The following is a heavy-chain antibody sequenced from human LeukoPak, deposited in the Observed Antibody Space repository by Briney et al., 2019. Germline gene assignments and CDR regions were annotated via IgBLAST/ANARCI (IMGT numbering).Heavy chain of an antibody. CDR2: VNHSGST. V-gene: IGHV4-34*01. CDR1: GGSFSDYY. CDR3: ARGSITMIAFDY. J-gene: IGHJ4*02. D-gene: IGHD3-22*01. Sequence: SETLSLTCAVYGGSFSDYYWSWIRQPPGKGLEWIGEVNHSGSTNYNPSLKSRVTISVDTSKNQFSLKLSSVTAADTAVYYCARGSITMIAFDYWGQGTLVTVSS.